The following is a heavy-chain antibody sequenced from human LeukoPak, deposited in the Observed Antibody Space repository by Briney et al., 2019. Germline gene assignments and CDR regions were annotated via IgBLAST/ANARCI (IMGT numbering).Heavy chain of an antibody. CDR3: ARDRGWGTYYFDY. CDR2: IYSGGST. CDR1: GFTVSSNY. D-gene: IGHD6-19*01. J-gene: IGHJ4*02. V-gene: IGHV3-66*01. Sequence: GGSLRLSCAASGFTVSSNYMSWVRQAPGKGLEWVSVIYSGGSTYYADSVKGRFTISRDNSKNTLYLQVNSLRAEDTAVYYCARDRGWGTYYFDYWGQGTLVTVSS.